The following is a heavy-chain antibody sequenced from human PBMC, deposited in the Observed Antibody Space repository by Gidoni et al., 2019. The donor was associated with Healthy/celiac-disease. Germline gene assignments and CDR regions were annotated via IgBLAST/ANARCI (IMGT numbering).Heavy chain of an antibody. J-gene: IGHJ4*02. CDR1: GFTFSSYA. D-gene: IGHD3-22*01. CDR2: MSGSGGSI. CDR3: ALGSPYYYDSSGNVFDY. Sequence: EVQLLESGGGLVQPGGSLRLSCAASGFTFSSYAMSWFRQAPVKGLEGVSSMSGSGGSIYYADSVKGRYTISRDNSKNTLYLQMNSLRAEDTAVYYCALGSPYYYDSSGNVFDYWGQGTLVTVSS. V-gene: IGHV3-23*01.